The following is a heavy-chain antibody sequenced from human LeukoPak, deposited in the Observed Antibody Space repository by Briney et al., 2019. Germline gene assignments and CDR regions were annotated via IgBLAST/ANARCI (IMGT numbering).Heavy chain of an antibody. V-gene: IGHV3-48*01. J-gene: IGHJ4*02. Sequence: GGSLRLSCAASGFTFSSYSMNWVRQAPGKGLEWVSYISSSSSTIYYADCVKGRFTISRDNAKNSLYLQMNSLRAEDTAVYYCASYLVVVPDWGQGTLVTVSS. CDR1: GFTFSSYS. CDR2: ISSSSSTI. D-gene: IGHD2-2*01. CDR3: ASYLVVVPD.